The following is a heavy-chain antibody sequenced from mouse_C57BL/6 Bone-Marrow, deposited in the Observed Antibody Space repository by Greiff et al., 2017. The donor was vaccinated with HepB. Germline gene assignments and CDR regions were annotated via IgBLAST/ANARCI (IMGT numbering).Heavy chain of an antibody. CDR3: ARREFYDGYFY. CDR1: GFTFSSYT. J-gene: IGHJ2*01. Sequence: EVQGVESGGGLVKPGGSLKLSCAASGFTFSSYTMSWVRQTPEKRLEWVATISGGGGNTYYPDSVKGRFTISRDNAKNTLYLQMSSLRSEDTALYYCARREFYDGYFYWGQGTTLTVSS. V-gene: IGHV5-9*01. CDR2: ISGGGGNT. D-gene: IGHD2-3*01.